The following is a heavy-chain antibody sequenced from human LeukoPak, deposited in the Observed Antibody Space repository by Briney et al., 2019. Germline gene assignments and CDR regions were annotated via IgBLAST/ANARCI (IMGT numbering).Heavy chain of an antibody. Sequence: SETLSLTCTVSGDSISSSGHYWGWIRQPPGEGLEWVGSSYDSGSSYYNPSLQSGVTISVDTSKNQFALKLTSVTAADKPVYYCARLGIGVVPSAMLGDYYFDYWGQGTLGTVSS. CDR2: SYDSGSS. V-gene: IGHV4-39*01. J-gene: IGHJ4*02. CDR3: ARLGIGVVPSAMLGDYYFDY. CDR1: GDSISSSGHY. D-gene: IGHD2-2*01.